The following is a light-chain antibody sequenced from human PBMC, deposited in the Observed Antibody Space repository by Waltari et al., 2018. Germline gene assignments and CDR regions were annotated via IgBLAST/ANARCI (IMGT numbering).Light chain of an antibody. V-gene: IGKV1-39*01. J-gene: IGKJ4*01. CDR1: QSNNSY. CDR3: QQCYSTPPT. CDR2: AAS. Sequence: EIQMITSPSSLSASVGGRVTITCRESQSNNSYLNWYQQKPGKAPKLLIYAASSLQCGVPERFSGSGSGTDFTLTISSLQPEDVATYYCQQCYSTPPTFGGGTKVEIK.